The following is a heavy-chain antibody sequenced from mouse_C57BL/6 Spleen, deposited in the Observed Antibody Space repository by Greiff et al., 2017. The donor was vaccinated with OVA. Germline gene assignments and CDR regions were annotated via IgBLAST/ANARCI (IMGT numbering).Heavy chain of an antibody. CDR3: AKLDYYYSFAY. Sequence: QVQLQQPGAELVKPGASVKLSCKASGYTFTSYWMHWVKQRPGQGLEWIGMIHPNSGSTNYNEKFKSKATLTVDKSSSTAYMQLSSLTSEDSAVYYCAKLDYYYSFAYWGQGTLVTVSA. CDR2: IHPNSGST. CDR1: GYTFTSYW. V-gene: IGHV1-64*01. D-gene: IGHD2-4*01. J-gene: IGHJ3*01.